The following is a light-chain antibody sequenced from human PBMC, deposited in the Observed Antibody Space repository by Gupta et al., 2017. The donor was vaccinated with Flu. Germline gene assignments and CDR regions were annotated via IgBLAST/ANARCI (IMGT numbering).Light chain of an antibody. Sequence: CNGDSSDVVGYNNVYWYQQHPATTPNLLIYDVSKRHTGVATRFSASKSAITASLTITWLQAEDVADYYYNSQTSSNNLVVFGGGTKLTVL. CDR1: SSDVVGYNN. V-gene: IGLV2-14*03. J-gene: IGLJ3*02. CDR3: NSQTSSNNLVV. CDR2: DVS.